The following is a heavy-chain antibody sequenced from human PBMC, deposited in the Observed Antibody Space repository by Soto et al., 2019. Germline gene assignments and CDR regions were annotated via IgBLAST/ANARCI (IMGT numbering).Heavy chain of an antibody. CDR2: IYHSGST. V-gene: IGHV4-30-2*01. Sequence: SETLSLTCAASGGSISSGGYSWSCIRQPPGKGLEWIGYIYHSGSTYYNPSLKSRVTISVDRSKNQFSLKLSSVTAADTAVYYCARARGHYDFWSGYSQYYFDYWGQGTLVTVSS. CDR1: GGSISSGGYS. D-gene: IGHD3-3*01. CDR3: ARARGHYDFWSGYSQYYFDY. J-gene: IGHJ4*02.